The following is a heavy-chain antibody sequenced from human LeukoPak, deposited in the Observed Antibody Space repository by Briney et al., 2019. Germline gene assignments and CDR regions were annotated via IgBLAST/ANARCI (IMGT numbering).Heavy chain of an antibody. V-gene: IGHV3-9*03. CDR3: AKDIRAVAGASSAFDI. CDR1: GFTFYDYA. CDR2: ISWNSGSI. Sequence: GGSLRLSCAASGFTFYDYAMHWVRQAPGKGLEWVSGISWNSGSIGYADSVKGRFTISRDNAKNSLYLQMNSLRAEDMALYYCAKDIRAVAGASSAFDIWGQGTMVTVSS. D-gene: IGHD6-19*01. J-gene: IGHJ3*02.